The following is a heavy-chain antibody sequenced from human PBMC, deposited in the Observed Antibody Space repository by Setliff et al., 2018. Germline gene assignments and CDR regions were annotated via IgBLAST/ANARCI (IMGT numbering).Heavy chain of an antibody. D-gene: IGHD1-1*01. J-gene: IGHJ3*01. Sequence: KTSETLSLTCSVYGESFSNNYWSWIRQTPGKGLEWIGESNHGGSTSYHPSLKSRLTISVDTSKKQFSLTLRYVTAADTALYYCRQAVVGRDVFDVWGQGTVVTVSS. CDR1: GESFSNNY. V-gene: IGHV4-34*01. CDR2: SNHGGST. CDR3: RQAVVGRDVFDV.